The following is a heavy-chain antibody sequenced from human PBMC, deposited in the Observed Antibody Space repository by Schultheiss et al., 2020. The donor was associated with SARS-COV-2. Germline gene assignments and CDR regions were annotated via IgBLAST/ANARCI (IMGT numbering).Heavy chain of an antibody. J-gene: IGHJ5*02. CDR2: ISWNGNDM. Sequence: GGSLRLSCAASGFNYRDYAMHWVRQAPGKGLEWVSVISWNGNDMAYADSVKGRFTISRDNAKNSLYLQMNSLRDEDTAVYYCARDSAVLYGDYVPYNWFDPWGQGTLVTVSS. V-gene: IGHV3-9*01. CDR3: ARDSAVLYGDYVPYNWFDP. D-gene: IGHD4-17*01. CDR1: GFNYRDYA.